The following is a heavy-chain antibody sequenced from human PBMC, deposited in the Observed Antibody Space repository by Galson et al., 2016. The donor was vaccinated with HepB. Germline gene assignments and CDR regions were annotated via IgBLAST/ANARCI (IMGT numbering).Heavy chain of an antibody. V-gene: IGHV3-30*04. CDR3: ARADFVGATPLGY. CDR2: ISYDGSTK. CDR1: GFIFSNYA. J-gene: IGHJ4*02. Sequence: SLRLSCAASGFIFSNYALHWVRQAPGKGLEWMAVISYDGSTKYYAESVEGRFTISRDNSKNTLYLQMSSLRGEDTAIYYCARADFVGATPLGYWGQGMLVSVSS. D-gene: IGHD1-26*01.